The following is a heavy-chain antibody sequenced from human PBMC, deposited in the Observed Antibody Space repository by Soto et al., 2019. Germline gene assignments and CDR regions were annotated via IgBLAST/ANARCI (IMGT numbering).Heavy chain of an antibody. CDR1: GGSISSSSYY. CDR3: ARIGSYYYDSSGYLH. J-gene: IGHJ4*02. V-gene: IGHV4-39*01. D-gene: IGHD3-22*01. CDR2: IYYSGST. Sequence: TLSLTCTVSGGSISSSSYYWGWIRQPPGKGLEWIGSIYYSGSTYYNPSLKSRVTISVDTSKNQFSLKLSSVTAADTAVYYCARIGSYYYDSSGYLHWGQGTLVTVSS.